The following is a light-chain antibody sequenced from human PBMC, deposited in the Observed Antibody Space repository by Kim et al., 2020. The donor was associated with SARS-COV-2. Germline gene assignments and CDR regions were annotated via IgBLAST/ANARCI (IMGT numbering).Light chain of an antibody. V-gene: IGKV3-15*01. CDR2: GAS. J-gene: IGKJ2*01. CDR1: QGVNSD. CDR3: HQYKNWPDT. Sequence: SWAPGGEPTLSCKAGQGVNSDLAWYQQKPGQAPRLLICGASTRATGIPARFSGSGSGTEFTLTINSLQSEDFAVYSCHQYKNWPDTFGQETKLEI.